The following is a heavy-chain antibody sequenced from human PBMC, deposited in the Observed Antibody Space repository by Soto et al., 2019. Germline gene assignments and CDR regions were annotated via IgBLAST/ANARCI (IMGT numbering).Heavy chain of an antibody. D-gene: IGHD4-17*01. CDR1: GLSFSNYA. CDR3: TKDPNGDHIGAFDC. J-gene: IGHJ4*02. V-gene: IGHV3-23*01. Sequence: GGSLRLSCAASGLSFSNYALTWVRQAPGRGLEWVSSISGSGNNVKYSDSVKGWFTISRDNSKNMLFLQIDSLRVEDTALYYCTKDPNGDHIGAFDCWGQGTLVTVSS. CDR2: ISGSGNNV.